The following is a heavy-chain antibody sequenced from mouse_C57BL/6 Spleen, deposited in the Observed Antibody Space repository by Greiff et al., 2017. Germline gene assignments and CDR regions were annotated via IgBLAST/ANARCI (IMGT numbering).Heavy chain of an antibody. J-gene: IGHJ2*01. V-gene: IGHV5-9*01. CDR2: ISGGGGNT. CDR1: GFTFSSYT. Sequence: EVKLVESGGGLVKPGGSLKLSCAASGFTFSSYTMSWVRQTPEKRLEWVATISGGGGNTYYPASVNGRFTISRDNAKNTLYLQMSSLRSEDTALYDCARHGELGLDYWGQGTTLTVSS. CDR3: ARHGELGLDY. D-gene: IGHD4-1*01.